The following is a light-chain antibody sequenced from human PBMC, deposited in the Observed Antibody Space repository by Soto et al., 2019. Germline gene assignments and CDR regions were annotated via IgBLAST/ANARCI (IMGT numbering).Light chain of an antibody. Sequence: QSAMTQPPSVSAAPGQKVTIYCSGSSSNIGGNSVSWYQQLPGTAPKLLIYDDNKRPSGIPDRFSGSKSGTSATLGITGFQTGDEADYYCGSWDSSLSAYVFGTGTKLTVL. J-gene: IGLJ1*01. V-gene: IGLV1-51*01. CDR3: GSWDSSLSAYV. CDR2: DDN. CDR1: SSNIGGNS.